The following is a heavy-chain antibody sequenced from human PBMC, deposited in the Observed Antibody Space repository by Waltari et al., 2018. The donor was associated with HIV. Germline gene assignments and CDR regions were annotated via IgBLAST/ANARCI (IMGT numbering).Heavy chain of an antibody. CDR2: NYVGGRA. CDR3: VQSTFLGVMPSDWFDP. Sequence: HLQKSNSALVRRSETRLLNCSGFGDANSGCYRVWLRLGVATKGNTAKQLVWLGRNYVGGRADYRGSLKSRLTISMDTYKNQVSLRLKSVTAADTAMYYCVQSTFLGVMPSDWFDPWGPGTLVTVSS. J-gene: IGHJ5*02. CDR1: GDANSGCY. V-gene: IGHV4-4*07. D-gene: IGHD3-3*02.